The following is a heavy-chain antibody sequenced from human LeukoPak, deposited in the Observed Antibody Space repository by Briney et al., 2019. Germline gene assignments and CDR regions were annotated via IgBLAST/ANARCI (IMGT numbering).Heavy chain of an antibody. V-gene: IGHV3-23*01. J-gene: IGHJ4*02. Sequence: GGSLRLSCAASGFTFSNYAMSGVRQAPGKGLEWVSAIFGSGGSTYYADSVRGRFSISRGNSKNTLFLQMNSLRVEDTALYYCSKWGDYDVLTGYYASDFWGQGTLVTVSS. CDR1: GFTFSNYA. CDR2: IFGSGGST. D-gene: IGHD3-9*01. CDR3: SKWGDYDVLTGYYASDF.